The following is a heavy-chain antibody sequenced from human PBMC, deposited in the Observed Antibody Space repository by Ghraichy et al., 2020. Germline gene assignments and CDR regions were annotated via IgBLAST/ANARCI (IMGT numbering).Heavy chain of an antibody. D-gene: IGHD6-13*01. CDR1: GFAFSIYA. V-gene: IGHV3-64D*06. J-gene: IGHJ4*02. Sequence: GGSPRLSCSASGFAFSIYAMHWVRQAPGGGLQYISGINRSGDTTYYADSVKGRFTISRDNSQNTLFLQMSSLRRDDTAVYYCVKRGVAAAGGYLDSWGQGTLVTVSS. CDR3: VKRGVAAAGGYLDS. CDR2: INRSGDTT.